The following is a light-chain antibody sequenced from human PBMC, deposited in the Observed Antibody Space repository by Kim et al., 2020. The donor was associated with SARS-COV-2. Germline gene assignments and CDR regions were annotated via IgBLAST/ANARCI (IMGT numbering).Light chain of an antibody. V-gene: IGLV2-14*01. CDR1: SSDVVCYKY. J-gene: IGLJ1*01. CDR3: SSYIRGSTNYV. Sequence: SSTISCTGTSSDVVCYKYVSWYHQHPGKAPKLGIYEVSNRPSGVSNRFSGSKSGNTASLTISGLQAEDEADYYCSSYIRGSTNYVFGTGTKVTVL. CDR2: EVS.